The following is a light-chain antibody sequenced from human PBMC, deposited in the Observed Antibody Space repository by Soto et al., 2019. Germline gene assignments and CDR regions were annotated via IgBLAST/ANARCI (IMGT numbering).Light chain of an antibody. CDR1: QSVSRS. CDR2: AAS. J-gene: IGKJ1*01. Sequence: QLTQSPSSLSASVGDRVIITCRASQSVSRSLNWYQQTAGRPPKLLIFAASSLHSGVPSRFSGAGSGTHFTLNISSLQPEDFATYYCQQNAITPPWTFGQGTKVEV. CDR3: QQNAITPPWT. V-gene: IGKV1-39*01.